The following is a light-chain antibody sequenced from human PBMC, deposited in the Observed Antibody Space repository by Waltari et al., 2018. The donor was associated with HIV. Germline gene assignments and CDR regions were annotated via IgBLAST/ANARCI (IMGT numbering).Light chain of an antibody. J-gene: IGLJ3*02. CDR1: NSDFGAYNY. CDR2: DVH. Sequence: HSAPTQPSSVSGSPGPWITLSSTRCNSDFGAYNYVSWYQQPPGNAHKVMPYDVHNRPSGVSNRFSGSKSGNTASLTISGLQAEDEADYYCSSYTRTSTWVFGGGTKLTVL. CDR3: SSYTRTSTWV. V-gene: IGLV2-14*03.